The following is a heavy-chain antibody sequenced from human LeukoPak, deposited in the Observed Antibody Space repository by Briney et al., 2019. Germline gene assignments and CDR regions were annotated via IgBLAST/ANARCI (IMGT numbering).Heavy chain of an antibody. J-gene: IGHJ5*02. CDR3: VRGAVGTGVWFDP. Sequence: PGGSLRLSCAASGFTFSSYSMNWVRQAPGKGLEWVSSISSSSNYIYYADSVKGRFTISRDNAKNTLHLQMNSLRADDTAVYYCVRGAVGTGVWFDPWGQGTLVTVSS. CDR2: ISSSSNYI. D-gene: IGHD1-26*01. V-gene: IGHV3-21*01. CDR1: GFTFSSYS.